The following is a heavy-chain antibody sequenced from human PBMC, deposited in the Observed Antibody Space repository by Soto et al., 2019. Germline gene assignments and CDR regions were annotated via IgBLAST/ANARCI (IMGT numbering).Heavy chain of an antibody. Sequence: EVQLLESGGGLVQPGGSLRLSCAASGFTLSTYAMSWVRQAPGKGLEWVSAIGGSSNNTYYADSVKGRFAISRDNYKNTLYLQMNSLRAEDTAVYYCAKAPHCYYHVMDVWGQGSTVTVSS. V-gene: IGHV3-23*01. CDR1: GFTLSTYA. J-gene: IGHJ6*02. CDR3: AKAPHCYYHVMDV. CDR2: IGGSSNNT.